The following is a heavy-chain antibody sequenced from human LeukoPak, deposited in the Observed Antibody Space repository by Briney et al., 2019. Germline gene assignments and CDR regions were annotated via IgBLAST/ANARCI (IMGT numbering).Heavy chain of an antibody. Sequence: GASVKVSCKASGYTFTSYYMHWVRQAPGQGLEWMGIINPSGGSTSYAQKFQGRVTMTRDTSTSTVYMELSSLRSEDTAVYYCTRPRGYSYGFGDSSGYNHVDFDYWGQGTLVTVSS. CDR2: INPSGGST. V-gene: IGHV1-46*03. J-gene: IGHJ4*02. CDR3: TRPRGYSYGFGDSSGYNHVDFDY. D-gene: IGHD5-18*01. CDR1: GYTFTSYY.